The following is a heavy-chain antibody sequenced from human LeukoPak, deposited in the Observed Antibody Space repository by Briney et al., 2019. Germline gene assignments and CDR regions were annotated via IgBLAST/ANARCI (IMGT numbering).Heavy chain of an antibody. Sequence: GGSLRLSCAASGFTLSSYAMSWVRQAPGKGLEWVSAISGSGGSTYYADSVKGRFTISRDNSKNTLYPQMNSLRAEDTAVYYCAKKRYQLLWNYFDYWGQGTLVTVSS. V-gene: IGHV3-23*01. CDR2: ISGSGGST. CDR1: GFTLSSYA. D-gene: IGHD2-2*01. J-gene: IGHJ4*02. CDR3: AKKRYQLLWNYFDY.